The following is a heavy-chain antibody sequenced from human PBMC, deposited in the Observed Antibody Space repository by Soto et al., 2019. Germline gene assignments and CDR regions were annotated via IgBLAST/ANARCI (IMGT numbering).Heavy chain of an antibody. CDR2: IKQDGSEK. D-gene: IGHD3-16*02. Sequence: GGSLRLSCAASGFTFSSYWMSWVRQAPGKGLEWVANIKQDGSEKYYVDSVKGRFTISRDNAKNSLYLQMNSLRAEDTAVYYCARRTDYDYIWGSYLHNWFDPWGQGTLVTVSS. CDR1: GFTFSSYW. CDR3: ARRTDYDYIWGSYLHNWFDP. J-gene: IGHJ5*02. V-gene: IGHV3-7*01.